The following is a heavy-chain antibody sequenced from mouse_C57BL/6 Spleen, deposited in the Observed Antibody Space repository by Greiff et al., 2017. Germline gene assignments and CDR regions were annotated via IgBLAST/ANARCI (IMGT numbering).Heavy chain of an antibody. CDR3: AREEKDYFDY. J-gene: IGHJ2*01. CDR2: IYPRSGNT. V-gene: IGHV1-81*01. CDR1: GYTFTSYG. Sequence: VQGVESGAELARPGASVKLSCKASGYTFTSYGISWVKQRTGQGLEWIGEIYPRSGNTYYNEKFKGKATLTADKSSSTAYMELRSLTSEDSAVYFCAREEKDYFDYWGQGTTLTVSS.